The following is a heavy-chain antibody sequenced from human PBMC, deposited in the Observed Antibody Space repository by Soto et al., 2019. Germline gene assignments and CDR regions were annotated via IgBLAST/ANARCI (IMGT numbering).Heavy chain of an antibody. CDR3: AKDISAAAGPEYYFDY. CDR2: ISYDGSNK. J-gene: IGHJ4*02. D-gene: IGHD6-13*01. CDR1: GFTFSSYG. Sequence: PGGALRLSCAASGFTFSSYGMHWFRQAPGKGLEWVAVISYDGSNKYYADSVKGRFTISRDNSKNTLYLQMNSLRAEDTAVYYCAKDISAAAGPEYYFDYWGQGTLVTVSS. V-gene: IGHV3-30*18.